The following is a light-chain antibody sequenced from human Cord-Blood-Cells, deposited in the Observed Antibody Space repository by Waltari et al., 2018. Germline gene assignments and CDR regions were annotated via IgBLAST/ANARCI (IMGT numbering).Light chain of an antibody. J-gene: IGLJ1*01. V-gene: IGLV1-40*01. CDR3: QSYDSSLSGYV. CDR1: SSNIGAGYD. CDR2: GNS. Sequence: QSVLTQPPSVSGAPGQRVTISCTGSSSNIGAGYDVHWYPQLPGTAPKVLIYGNSSRPSGVPDRFSGSKCGTSASLAITGVQAECEADYYCQSYDSSLSGYVFGTGTKVTVL.